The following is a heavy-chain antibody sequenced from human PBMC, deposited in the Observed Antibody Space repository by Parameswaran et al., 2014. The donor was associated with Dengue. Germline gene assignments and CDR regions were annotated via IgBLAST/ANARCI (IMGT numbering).Heavy chain of an antibody. CDR2: INHSGST. Sequence: VRQAPGKGLEWIGEINHSGSTNYNPSLKSRVTISVDTSKNQFSLKLSSVTAADTAVYYCARDLYYDFWSGYRLYGMDVWGQGTTVTVSS. J-gene: IGHJ6*02. CDR3: ARDLYYDFWSGYRLYGMDV. D-gene: IGHD3-3*01. V-gene: IGHV4-34*01.